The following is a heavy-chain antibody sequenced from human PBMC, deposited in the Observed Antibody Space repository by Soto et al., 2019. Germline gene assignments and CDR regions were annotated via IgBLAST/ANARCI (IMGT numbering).Heavy chain of an antibody. CDR3: ARDEFGGLLPYYFDY. D-gene: IGHD2-15*01. CDR1: GYTFTSYG. J-gene: IGHJ4*02. CDR2: ISAYNGNT. Sequence: QVQLVQSGAEVKKPGASVKVSCKASGYTFTSYGISWVRQAPGQGLEWMGWISAYNGNTNYAQKLQGKVTMTTDTPTSTAYMELRSLRSDDTAVYYCARDEFGGLLPYYFDYWGQGTLVTVSS. V-gene: IGHV1-18*01.